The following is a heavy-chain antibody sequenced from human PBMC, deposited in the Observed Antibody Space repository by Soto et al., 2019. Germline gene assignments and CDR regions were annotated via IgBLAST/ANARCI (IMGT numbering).Heavy chain of an antibody. Sequence: SETLSLTCTVSGDSISTNSYSWGWIRQPPGKGLEWIGSIYYSGSTYYNPSLKSRVTISVDTSKNQFSLKLSSVTAADTAVYYCARHDYYGSGSYRFNGYGGMDVWGQGTTVTVSS. CDR2: IYYSGST. V-gene: IGHV4-39*01. CDR3: ARHDYYGSGSYRFNGYGGMDV. J-gene: IGHJ6*02. D-gene: IGHD3-10*01. CDR1: GDSISTNSYS.